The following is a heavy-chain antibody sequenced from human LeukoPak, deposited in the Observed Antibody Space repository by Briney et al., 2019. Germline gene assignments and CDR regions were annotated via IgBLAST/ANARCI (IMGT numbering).Heavy chain of an antibody. CDR3: AKIVGATTTDY. V-gene: IGHV1-2*02. Sequence: ASVKVSCKASGYTFTGSHMHWVRQAPGQGLEWMGWINPNSGGTIYAQKFQGRVTMTRDTSISTAYMELSGLTSDDTAVYYCAKIVGATTTDYWGQGTLVTVSS. CDR1: GYTFTGSH. J-gene: IGHJ4*02. D-gene: IGHD1-26*01. CDR2: INPNSGGT.